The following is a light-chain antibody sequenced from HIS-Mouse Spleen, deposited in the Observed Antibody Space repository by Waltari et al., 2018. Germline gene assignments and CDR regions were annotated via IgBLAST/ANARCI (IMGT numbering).Light chain of an antibody. CDR1: ALPKKY. V-gene: IGLV3-10*01. J-gene: IGLJ2*01. CDR2: EDS. CDR3: YSTDSSGNHRV. Sequence: SYELTQPPSASLSPGQTATITCSGDALPKKYAYCYQQKSGQAPVLVIYEDSKRPSGTPERFSGSSSGTMATLTISGAQVEDEADYYCYSTDSSGNHRVFGGGTKLTVL.